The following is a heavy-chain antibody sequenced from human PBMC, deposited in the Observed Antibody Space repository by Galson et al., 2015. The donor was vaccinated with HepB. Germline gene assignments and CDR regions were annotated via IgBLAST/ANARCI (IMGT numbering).Heavy chain of an antibody. D-gene: IGHD1-14*01. Sequence: TLRLSCAASGFTFSSYSMNWVRQAPGKGLEWVSSISSSSSYIYYADSVKGRFTISRDNAKNSLYLQMNSLRAEDTAVYYCARDPRPIRPEYYFDYWGQGTLVTVSS. CDR2: ISSSSSYI. J-gene: IGHJ4*02. V-gene: IGHV3-21*01. CDR1: GFTFSSYS. CDR3: ARDPRPIRPEYYFDY.